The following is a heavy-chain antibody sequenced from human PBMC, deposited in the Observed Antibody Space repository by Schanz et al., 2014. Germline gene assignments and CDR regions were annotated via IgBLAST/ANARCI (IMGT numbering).Heavy chain of an antibody. J-gene: IGHJ3*02. CDR3: AKDFFIGVARGVIISHDAIDI. CDR1: GFTFSDYY. D-gene: IGHD3-10*01. V-gene: IGHV3-11*05. CDR2: ISGSSIHK. Sequence: PGGSLRLSCAASGFTFSDYYMAWIRQAPGKGLEWVSHISGSSIHKNYADSVKGRFTISRDNSNNTVFLQMNSLRAEDTAVYYCAKDFFIGVARGVIISHDAIDIWGQGTKVTVSS.